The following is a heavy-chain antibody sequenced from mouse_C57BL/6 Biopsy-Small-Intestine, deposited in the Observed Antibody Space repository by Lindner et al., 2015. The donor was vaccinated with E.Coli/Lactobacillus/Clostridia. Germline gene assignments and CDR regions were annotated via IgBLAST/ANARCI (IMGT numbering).Heavy chain of an antibody. V-gene: IGHV1-34*02. CDR1: GYTFTGYN. J-gene: IGHJ2*01. CDR2: IYPNNGNT. Sequence: VQLQESGPELVKPGASVKISCKASGYTFTGYNMDWVKQSHGKSLEWIGYIYPNNGNTGYNQKFKSKATLTVDKSSSTAYMELHSLTSEESAVYYCARYWLDYWGQGTTLTVSS. CDR3: ARYWLDY. D-gene: IGHD4-1*01.